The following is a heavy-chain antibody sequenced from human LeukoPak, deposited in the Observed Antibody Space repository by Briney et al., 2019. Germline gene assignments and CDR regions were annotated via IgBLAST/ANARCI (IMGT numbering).Heavy chain of an antibody. CDR1: GFTFSSYS. V-gene: IGHV3-23*01. D-gene: IGHD6-19*01. CDR3: AKARAGIAVAGKSYYYYGMDV. Sequence: LSGGSLRLSCAASGFTFSSYSMTWVRQAPGKGLEWASGITGSGDTTSYADSVKGRFTISRDNSKNTVYLQMNSLRAEDTAVYYCAKARAGIAVAGKSYYYYGMDVWGQGTTVTVSS. CDR2: ITGSGDTT. J-gene: IGHJ6*02.